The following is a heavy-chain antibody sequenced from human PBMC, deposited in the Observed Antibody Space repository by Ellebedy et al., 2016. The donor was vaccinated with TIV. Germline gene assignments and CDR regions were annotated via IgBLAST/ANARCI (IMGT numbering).Heavy chain of an antibody. CDR3: ARLARYYNYYGLDV. J-gene: IGHJ6*02. CDR1: GDFISSGVHY. CDR2: IFYSGST. V-gene: IGHV4-31*01. Sequence: MPSETLSLTCTVSGDFISSGVHYWSWIRQHPGKGLEWIGHIFYSGSTYYNPSLKSLVTISVDTSKNQFSLKLTSVTAADTAVYYWARLARYYNYYGLDVWGQGTPVTVSS.